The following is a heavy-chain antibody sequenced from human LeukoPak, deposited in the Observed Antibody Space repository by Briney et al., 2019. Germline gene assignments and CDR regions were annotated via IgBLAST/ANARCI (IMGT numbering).Heavy chain of an antibody. D-gene: IGHD3-9*01. CDR1: GFTFSSYS. CDR2: ILYDGSHK. Sequence: GGSLRLSCAASGFTFSSYSMHWVRQAPGKTLEWVADILYDGSHKYYADSVKGRFTISRDNAKNSLFLQMNSLRAEDTAVYYCARVEDYDILTGFDYWGQGTLVTVSS. V-gene: IGHV3-30*04. J-gene: IGHJ4*02. CDR3: ARVEDYDILTGFDY.